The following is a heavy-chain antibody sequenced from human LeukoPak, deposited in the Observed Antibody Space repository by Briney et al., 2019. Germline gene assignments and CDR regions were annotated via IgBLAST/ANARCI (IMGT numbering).Heavy chain of an antibody. V-gene: IGHV3-49*04. CDR3: TRDYGTSSSVYYFDH. CDR1: GFTFGGYA. J-gene: IGHJ4*02. D-gene: IGHD6-6*01. Sequence: GGSLRLSCTASGFTFGGYAMNWVRQAPGKGLEWVGFIRSKTYGGTTEYAASVKGRFTISRDDSKSIAYLQMNSLKTEDTAVYYCTRDYGTSSSVYYFDHWGQGILVTVSS. CDR2: IRSKTYGGTT.